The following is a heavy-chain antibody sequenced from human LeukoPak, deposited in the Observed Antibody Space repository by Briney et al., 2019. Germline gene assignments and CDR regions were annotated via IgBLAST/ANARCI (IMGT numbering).Heavy chain of an antibody. CDR2: IYYSGRT. J-gene: IGHJ2*01. D-gene: IGHD2-2*01. CDR1: AGSISSYY. Sequence: SETLSLTCTVAAGSISSYYWSWIRQPPGKGMEWIGYIYYSGRTNYNPSLKSRVTISVDTSKNHFSLKLSSVTAADTAVYYCAITSLGYCSSTSCYDWYFDLWGRGTLVTVSS. CDR3: AITSLGYCSSTSCYDWYFDL. V-gene: IGHV4-59*08.